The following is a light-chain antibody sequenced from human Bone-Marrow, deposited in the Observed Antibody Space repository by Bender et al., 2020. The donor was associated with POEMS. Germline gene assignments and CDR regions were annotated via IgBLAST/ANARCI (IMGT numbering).Light chain of an antibody. CDR2: EDI. CDR1: SSDIGTHNL. V-gene: IGLV2-14*02. J-gene: IGLJ1*01. Sequence: QSALAQPASVSGSPGQSITIPCSGTSSDIGTHNLVSWYQQQPGKAPRLILYEDIKRPSGVSDRFSGSKSGNTASLTISGLQAEDEADYYCASYAGNNNSVFGTGTRVTVL. CDR3: ASYAGNNNSV.